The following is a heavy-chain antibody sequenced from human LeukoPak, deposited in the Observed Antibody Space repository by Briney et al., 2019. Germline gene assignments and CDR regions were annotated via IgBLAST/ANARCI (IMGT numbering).Heavy chain of an antibody. Sequence: PGGSLKPSCAAPGFTFSSYAMHWVRQASGKGLEYFSAFSHNGVGTYYANSVKDRFTISRDNSKNTLYLQMGSLRAEDLAVYYCAREIYGDSDTYYFDYWGQGTLVTVSS. J-gene: IGHJ4*02. CDR3: AREIYGDSDTYYFDY. CDR2: FSHNGVGT. V-gene: IGHV3-64*01. CDR1: GFTFSSYA. D-gene: IGHD4-17*01.